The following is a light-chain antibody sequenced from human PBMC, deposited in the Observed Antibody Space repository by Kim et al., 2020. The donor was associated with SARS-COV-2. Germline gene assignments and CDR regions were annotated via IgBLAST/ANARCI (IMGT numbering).Light chain of an antibody. Sequence: SVSPEQTASITCSGDKLGDKYACGYQHKPGQSPVLVIYQDSKRPSGIPERFSGSNSGNTATLTISGTQAMDEADYYCQAWDSSFWVFGGGTQLTVL. CDR2: QDS. CDR3: QAWDSSFWV. V-gene: IGLV3-1*01. CDR1: KLGDKY. J-gene: IGLJ3*02.